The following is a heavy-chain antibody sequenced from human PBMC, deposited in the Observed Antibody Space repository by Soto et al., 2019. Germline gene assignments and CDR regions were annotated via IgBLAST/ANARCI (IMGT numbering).Heavy chain of an antibody. Sequence: EVQLVESGGGLVQPGGSLRLSCAASGFTFSDYWMSWVRQAPGKGLEWVANIKPDGSEEYYVDSVKGRFTISRDNAKNSLYLQMNSLRSEDTAVYYCATNHNYRSDYWGQGALVTVS. CDR1: GFTFSDYW. J-gene: IGHJ4*02. CDR3: ATNHNYRSDY. CDR2: IKPDGSEE. D-gene: IGHD4-4*01. V-gene: IGHV3-7*01.